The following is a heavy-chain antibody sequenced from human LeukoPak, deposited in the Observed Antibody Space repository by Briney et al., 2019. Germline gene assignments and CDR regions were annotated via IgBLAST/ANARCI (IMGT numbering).Heavy chain of an antibody. CDR1: GGSISSSSYY. CDR3: ARAPPSSGWYTGPFAAFDI. CDR2: IYYNGST. D-gene: IGHD6-19*01. J-gene: IGHJ3*02. Sequence: SETLSLTCTVSGGSISSSSYYWGWIRQPPGKGLEWIGYIYYNGSTNYNPSLKSRVTISVDTSKNQFSLKLSSVTAADTAVYYCARAPPSSGWYTGPFAAFDIWGQGTMVTVSS. V-gene: IGHV4-61*05.